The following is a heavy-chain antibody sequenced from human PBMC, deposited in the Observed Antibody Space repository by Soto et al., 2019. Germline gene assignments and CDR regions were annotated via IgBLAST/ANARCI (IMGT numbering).Heavy chain of an antibody. CDR1: GGSISSSNW. Sequence: LSLTCAVSGGSISSSNWWSWVRQPPGKGLEWIGEVYHSGSTNYNPSLKSRVTISVDKSKNQFSLKLSSVTAADTAVYYCARDRAGISYWGRQNWFDPWGQGTLVTVSS. D-gene: IGHD6-13*01. CDR3: ARDRAGISYWGRQNWFDP. CDR2: VYHSGST. J-gene: IGHJ5*02. V-gene: IGHV4-4*02.